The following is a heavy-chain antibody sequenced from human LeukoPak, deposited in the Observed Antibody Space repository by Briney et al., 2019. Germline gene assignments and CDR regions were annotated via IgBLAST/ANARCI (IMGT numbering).Heavy chain of an antibody. CDR3: ARESPMGFLEWLFPPYYFYGMDV. D-gene: IGHD3-3*01. CDR1: GYTFTSYG. J-gene: IGHJ6*02. Sequence: ASVKDSCKASGYTFTSYGISWVRQAPGQGLEWMGWISAYNGNTNYAQKLQGRVTMTTDTSTSTAYMELRSLRSDDTAVYYCARESPMGFLEWLFPPYYFYGMDVWGQGTTVTVSS. V-gene: IGHV1-18*01. CDR2: ISAYNGNT.